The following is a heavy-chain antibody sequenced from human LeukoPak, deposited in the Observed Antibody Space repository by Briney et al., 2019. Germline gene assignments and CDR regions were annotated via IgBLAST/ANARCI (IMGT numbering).Heavy chain of an antibody. CDR3: ARGRIQLWLYHPEYFDY. J-gene: IGHJ4*02. D-gene: IGHD5-18*01. CDR1: GGSTSSSDYF. CDR2: INHSGST. Sequence: PSETLSLTCSVSGGSTSSSDYFWAWVRQSPEKGLEWIGEINHSGSTNYNPSLKSRVTISVDTSKNQFSLKLSSVTAADTAVYYCARGRIQLWLYHPEYFDYWGQGTLVTVSS. V-gene: IGHV4-39*07.